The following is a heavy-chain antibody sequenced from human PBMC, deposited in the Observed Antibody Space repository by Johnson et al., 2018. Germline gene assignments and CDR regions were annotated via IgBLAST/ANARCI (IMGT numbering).Heavy chain of an antibody. Sequence: QVQLQESGGGVVQPGRSLRLSYAASGFIFSRSALHWARQAPGKGLEWVAGISNDGFDKDYADSVKGRFTISRDNSKNTLYLQMNSLRAEDTAVFYWAKDQPGGAFDIWGQGTMVTVSS. CDR2: ISNDGFDK. CDR1: GFIFSRSA. D-gene: IGHD1-14*01. V-gene: IGHV3-30*18. CDR3: AKDQPGGAFDI. J-gene: IGHJ3*02.